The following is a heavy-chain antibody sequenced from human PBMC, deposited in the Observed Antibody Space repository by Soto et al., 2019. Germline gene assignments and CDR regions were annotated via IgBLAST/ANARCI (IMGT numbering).Heavy chain of an antibody. CDR2: ISGSGGST. V-gene: IGHV3-23*01. J-gene: IGHJ4*02. Sequence: WGSLRLSCAASGFTFSSYAMSWVRQAPGKGLEWVSAISGSGGSTYYADSVKGRFTISRDNSKNTLYLQMNSLRAEDTAVYYCAKGSPSSYYGSGSHDYWGQGTLVTVSS. D-gene: IGHD3-10*01. CDR1: GFTFSSYA. CDR3: AKGSPSSYYGSGSHDY.